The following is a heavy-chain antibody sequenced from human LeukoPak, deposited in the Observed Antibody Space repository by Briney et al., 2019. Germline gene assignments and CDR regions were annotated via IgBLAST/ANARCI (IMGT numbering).Heavy chain of an antibody. J-gene: IGHJ4*02. CDR3: AKGQRGSYYVPDY. CDR1: GFTFSTYV. D-gene: IGHD1-26*01. Sequence: GVSLRLSCAASGFTFSTYVMSWVRHAPGKGLERVSALSSSGDSSNYADSVKGRFTISRDNSKNTLYLQMNSLTVEDTALYYCAKGQRGSYYVPDYWGQGTLVTVSS. V-gene: IGHV3-23*01. CDR2: LSSSGDSS.